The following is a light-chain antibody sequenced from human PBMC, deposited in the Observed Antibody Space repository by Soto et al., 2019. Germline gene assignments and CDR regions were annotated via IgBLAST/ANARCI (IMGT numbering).Light chain of an antibody. Sequence: QSVLTQPPSASGTPGQRVTISCSGSSSNIGSNYVYWYQQLPGMAPKLLIYSDNRRPSGVPDRLSGSKSGTSASLAISGFRSEDEADYYCATWDDRLSGRVFGGGTKLTVL. J-gene: IGLJ3*02. CDR1: SSNIGSNY. V-gene: IGLV1-47*02. CDR2: SDN. CDR3: ATWDDRLSGRV.